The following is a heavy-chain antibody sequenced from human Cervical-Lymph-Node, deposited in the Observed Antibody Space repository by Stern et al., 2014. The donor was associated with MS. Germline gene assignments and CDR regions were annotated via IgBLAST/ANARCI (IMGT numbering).Heavy chain of an antibody. Sequence: QVQLVQSGAEVKKPGASVKVSCKASGYTFTAYYIHWVRQAPGQGLEYVGWINPNSGGTGSAQKFQGRVTMTSDTSINTVYMELTSLRSDDTAVYYCARDPPVLVVITDGDYWGQGTLVAVSS. V-gene: IGHV1-2*02. CDR3: ARDPPVLVVITDGDY. D-gene: IGHD3-22*01. CDR2: INPNSGGT. CDR1: GYTFTAYY. J-gene: IGHJ4*02.